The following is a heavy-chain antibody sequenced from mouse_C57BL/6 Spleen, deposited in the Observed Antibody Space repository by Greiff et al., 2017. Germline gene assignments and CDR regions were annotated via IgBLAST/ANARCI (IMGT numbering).Heavy chain of an antibody. V-gene: IGHV10-3*01. CDR1: GFTFNTYA. D-gene: IGHD1-1*01. CDR2: IRSKGSNYAT. Sequence: EVKLVESGGGLVQPKGSLKLSCAASGFTFNTYAMHWVRQAPGKGLEWVARIRSKGSNYATYYADSVKDRITIPRDDSQSMLYLQMNNLNTEDTAMYDLVRRGYGSNYYFDYWGQGTTLTVSS. CDR3: VRRGYGSNYYFDY. J-gene: IGHJ2*01.